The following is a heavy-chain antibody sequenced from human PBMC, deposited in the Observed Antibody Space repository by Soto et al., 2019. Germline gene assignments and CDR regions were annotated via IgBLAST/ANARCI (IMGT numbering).Heavy chain of an antibody. J-gene: IGHJ4*02. V-gene: IGHV3-72*01. D-gene: IGHD2-8*02. CDR3: TVWGMGNDFGAA. CDR1: GFTFSDYY. Sequence: EVQLVESGGGLVQPGGSLRLSCAASGFTFSDYYMDWVRQAPGKGLEWVGRSKNKADSYTTEYAASVTGRFSISRDASKNSLYLQMNSLKTEDTAVYYCTVWGMGNDFGAAGGQGILVTVSS. CDR2: SKNKADSYTT.